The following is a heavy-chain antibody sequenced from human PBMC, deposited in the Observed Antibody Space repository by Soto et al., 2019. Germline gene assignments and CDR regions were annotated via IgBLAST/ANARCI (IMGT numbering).Heavy chain of an antibody. CDR2: ISAHNGNT. Sequence: QVHLVQSGAEVKKPGASVKVSCQASGYAFTTYGITWVRQAPGQGLEWMGWISAHNGNTNYAQKLQGRVTVTRDTSTSRAYMELRSLRSDDTAVYYCARGRYGDYWGQGALATVSS. J-gene: IGHJ4*02. CDR3: ARGRYGDY. V-gene: IGHV1-18*01. D-gene: IGHD1-1*01. CDR1: GYAFTTYG.